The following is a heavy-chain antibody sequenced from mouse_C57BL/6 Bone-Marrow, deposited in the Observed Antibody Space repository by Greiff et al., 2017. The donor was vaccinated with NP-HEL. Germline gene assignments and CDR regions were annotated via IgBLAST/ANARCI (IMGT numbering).Heavy chain of an antibody. J-gene: IGHJ4*01. V-gene: IGHV5-4*01. CDR1: GFTFSSYA. Sequence: EVKVVESGGGLVKPGGSLKLSCAASGFTFSSYAMSWVRQTPEKRLEWVATISDGGSYTYYPDNVKGRFTISRDNAKNNLYLQMSHLKSEDTAMYYCARERHDYWGQGTSVTVSS. CDR3: ARERHDY. CDR2: ISDGGSYT. D-gene: IGHD6-1*01.